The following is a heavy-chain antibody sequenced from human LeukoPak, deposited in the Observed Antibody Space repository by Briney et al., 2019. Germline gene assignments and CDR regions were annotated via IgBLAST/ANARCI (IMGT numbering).Heavy chain of an antibody. CDR3: ARVGGSSGYYGSFHFDY. Sequence: ASVKVSCKASGYTFTSYYMHWVRQAPGQGLEWMGIINPSGGSTSYTQKFQGRVTMTRDTSTSTVYMGLSSLRSEDTAVYYCARVGGSSGYYGSFHFDYWGQGTLVTVSS. J-gene: IGHJ4*02. V-gene: IGHV1-46*01. CDR1: GYTFTSYY. D-gene: IGHD3-22*01. CDR2: INPSGGST.